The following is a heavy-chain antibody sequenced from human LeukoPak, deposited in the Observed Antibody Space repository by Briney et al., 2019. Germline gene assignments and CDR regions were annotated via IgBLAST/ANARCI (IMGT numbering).Heavy chain of an antibody. CDR1: GFTFDDYA. CDR3: AKDNFYDFWSGYIPD. CDR2: ISWNSGSI. V-gene: IGHV3-9*01. J-gene: IGHJ4*02. Sequence: PGGSLRLSCAASGFTFDDYAMHRVRQAPGKGLEWVSGISWNSGSIGYADSVKGRFTISRDNAKNSLYLQMNSLRAEDTALYYCAKDNFYDFWSGYIPDWGQGTLVTVSS. D-gene: IGHD3-3*01.